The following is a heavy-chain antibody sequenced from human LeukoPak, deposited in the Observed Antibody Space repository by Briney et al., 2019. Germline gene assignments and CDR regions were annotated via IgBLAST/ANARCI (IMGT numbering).Heavy chain of an antibody. CDR2: ISYDGSNK. CDR3: AKVSSEDSSGSTRHFDY. J-gene: IGHJ4*02. D-gene: IGHD3-22*01. CDR1: GFTFSSYG. Sequence: GGSLRLSCAASGFTFSSYGMHWVRQAPGEGLEWVAVISYDGSNKYYADSVKGRLTISRDNSKNTLYLQMNSLRAEDTAVYYCAKVSSEDSSGSTRHFDYWGQGTLVTVSS. V-gene: IGHV3-30*18.